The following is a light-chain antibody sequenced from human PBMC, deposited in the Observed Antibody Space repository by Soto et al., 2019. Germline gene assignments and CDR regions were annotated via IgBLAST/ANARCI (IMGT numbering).Light chain of an antibody. CDR1: QGISTY. CDR3: QQANSFPSIT. J-gene: IGKJ5*01. CDR2: DAS. Sequence: DIQLTQSPSFLSASVGDRVTITCRASQGISTYLAWYQQKPGKAPKLLIYDASTLQSGVPSRFSGSGSGTEFTLTISSLQPEDLATYYCQQANSFPSITFGQGTRLEIK. V-gene: IGKV1-9*01.